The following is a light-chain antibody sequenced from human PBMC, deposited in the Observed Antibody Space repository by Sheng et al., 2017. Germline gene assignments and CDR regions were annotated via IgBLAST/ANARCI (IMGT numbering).Light chain of an antibody. CDR3: QQYSNYWT. J-gene: IGKJ1*01. CDR2: KAS. CDR1: QSISSW. V-gene: IGKV1-5*03. Sequence: DIQMTQSPSTVSAFVGDRVTITCRASQSISSWLAWYQQKPGKAPKLLIYKASSLESGVPSRFRGSGSGTEFTLTISSLQPDDFATYYCQQYSNYWTFGQGTKVEIK.